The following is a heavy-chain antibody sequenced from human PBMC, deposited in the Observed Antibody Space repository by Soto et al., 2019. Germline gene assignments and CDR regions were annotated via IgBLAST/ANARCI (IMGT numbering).Heavy chain of an antibody. Sequence: EVQLLESGGGLVQPGGSLRLSCAASGFTFSSYAMSWVRQAPGKGLEWVSAISGSGGSTYYADSVKGRFTISRDNSKNTLYLRMNSLRAVDTAVYYCAKDFGWYEYWYFDLWGRGTLVTVSS. V-gene: IGHV3-23*01. J-gene: IGHJ2*01. D-gene: IGHD6-19*01. CDR2: ISGSGGST. CDR3: AKDFGWYEYWYFDL. CDR1: GFTFSSYA.